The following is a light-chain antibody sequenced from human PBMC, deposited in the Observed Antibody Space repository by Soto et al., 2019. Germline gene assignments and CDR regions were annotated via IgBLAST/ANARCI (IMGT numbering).Light chain of an antibody. CDR2: DAS. CDR3: QQRSNLPYT. V-gene: IGKV3-11*01. Sequence: EIVLTQSPATLSLSPGERATLSCRASQSVSTYLAWYQQKPGQAPRLLMYDASNRATGIPARFSGSGSGTDFTLTISSLEPEDFAVYYCQQRSNLPYTFGQGTKLEIK. CDR1: QSVSTY. J-gene: IGKJ2*01.